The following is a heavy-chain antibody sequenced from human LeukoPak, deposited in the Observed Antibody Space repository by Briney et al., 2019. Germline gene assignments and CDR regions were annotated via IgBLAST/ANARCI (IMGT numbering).Heavy chain of an antibody. CDR3: TRGQSYCGADCYSD. J-gene: IGHJ4*02. V-gene: IGHV3-66*01. CDR1: GFSVSNYY. Sequence: PGGSLRLSCAASGFSVSNYYMSWVRQPPGKGLEWVSVMYTGGGRYYGDSVKGRFTISRDNSKNTVFLQMISLRVEDTALYYCTRGQSYCGADCYSDWGQGTLVTVSS. D-gene: IGHD2-21*02. CDR2: MYTGGGR.